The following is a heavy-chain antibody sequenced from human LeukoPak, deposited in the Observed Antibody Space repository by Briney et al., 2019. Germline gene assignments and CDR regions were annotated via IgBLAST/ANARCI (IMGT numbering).Heavy chain of an antibody. V-gene: IGHV4-38-2*02. J-gene: IGHJ5*02. D-gene: IGHD2-21*02. CDR3: ARDGRGIVVVTDNWFDP. Sequence: SETLSLTCTVFGYSISSGYYWGWIRQPPGEGLEWVGIIYHSRSTYYHPSLKSRVTISVDTSKNQFSLKLSSVTAADTAVYYCARDGRGIVVVTDNWFDPWGQGTLVTVSS. CDR1: GYSISSGYY. CDR2: IYHSRST.